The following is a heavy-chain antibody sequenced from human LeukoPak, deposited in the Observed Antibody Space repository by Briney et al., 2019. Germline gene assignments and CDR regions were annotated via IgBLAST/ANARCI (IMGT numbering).Heavy chain of an antibody. CDR3: AREVPNWNYTHDHYYMDV. Sequence: GASVKVSCKASGYTFTSYDINWVRQATGQGLEWMGWMNPNSGNTGYAQKFQGRVTMTRNTSISTAYMELSSLRSEDTAVYYCAREVPNWNYTHDHYYMDVWGKGTTVTVSS. D-gene: IGHD1-7*01. CDR2: MNPNSGNT. V-gene: IGHV1-8*01. J-gene: IGHJ6*03. CDR1: GYTFTSYD.